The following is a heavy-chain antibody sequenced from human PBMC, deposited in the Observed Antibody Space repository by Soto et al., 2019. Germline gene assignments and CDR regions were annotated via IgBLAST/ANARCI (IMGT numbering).Heavy chain of an antibody. J-gene: IGHJ6*02. CDR1: GGSISSSSYY. CDR3: ASSYDYVWGSLYYYYGMDV. D-gene: IGHD3-16*01. Sequence: SETLSLTCTVSGGSISSSSYYWGWIRQPPGKGLEWIGSIYYSGSTYYNPSLKSRVTISVDTSKNQFSLKLGSVTAADTAVYYCASSYDYVWGSLYYYYGMDVWGQGTTVTVSS. V-gene: IGHV4-39*01. CDR2: IYYSGST.